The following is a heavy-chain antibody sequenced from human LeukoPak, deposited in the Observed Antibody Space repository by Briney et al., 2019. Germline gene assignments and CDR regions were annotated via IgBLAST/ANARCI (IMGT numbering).Heavy chain of an antibody. Sequence: SETLSLTCTVSGGSISSGSYYWSWIRQPAGKGLEWIGRIYTSGSTNYNPSLKSRVTISVDTSKNQFSLKLSSVTAADTAVYYCARDLRLHGWYDSGDYWGQGTLVTVSS. V-gene: IGHV4-61*02. CDR2: IYTSGST. D-gene: IGHD6-19*01. CDR3: ARDLRLHGWYDSGDY. J-gene: IGHJ4*02. CDR1: GGSISSGSYY.